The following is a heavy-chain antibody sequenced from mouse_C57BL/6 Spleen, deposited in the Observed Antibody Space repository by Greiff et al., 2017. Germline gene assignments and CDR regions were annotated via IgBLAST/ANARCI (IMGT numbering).Heavy chain of an antibody. D-gene: IGHD1-1*01. CDR1: GFTFSDFY. Sequence: EVKVVESGGGLVQSGRSLRLSCATSGFTFSDFYMEWVRQAPGKGLEWIAASRNKANDYTTEYSASVKGRFIVSRDTSQSILYLQMNALRAEDTAIYYCARDAPFYYGSRHWYFDVWGTGTTVTVSS. CDR3: ARDAPFYYGSRHWYFDV. J-gene: IGHJ1*03. CDR2: SRNKANDYTT. V-gene: IGHV7-1*01.